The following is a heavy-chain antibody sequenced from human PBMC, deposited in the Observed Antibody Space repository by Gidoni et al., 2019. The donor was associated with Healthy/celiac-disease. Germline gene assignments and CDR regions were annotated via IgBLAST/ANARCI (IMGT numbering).Heavy chain of an antibody. CDR2: IWYDGSNK. V-gene: IGHV3-33*01. Sequence: QVQLVESGGGVVQPGRSLRLSCAASGFTFSSYGMHWVRQAPGKGLEWVAVIWYDGSNKYYADSVKGRFTISRDNSKNTLYLQMNSLRAEDTAVYYCAREPPPGVSSWFPHYGMDVWGQGTTVTVSS. J-gene: IGHJ6*02. CDR1: GFTFSSYG. D-gene: IGHD3-3*01. CDR3: AREPPPGVSSWFPHYGMDV.